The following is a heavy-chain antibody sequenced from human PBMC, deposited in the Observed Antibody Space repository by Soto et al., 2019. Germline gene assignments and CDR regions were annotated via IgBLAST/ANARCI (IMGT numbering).Heavy chain of an antibody. Sequence: GGSLRLSCAASGFTFSSYSMNWVRQAPGKGLEWVSSISSSSYIYYADSVKGRFTISRDNAKNSLYLQMNSLRAEDTAVYYCARAVTTSNNWFDPWGQGTLVTVSS. CDR2: ISSSSYI. CDR3: ARAVTTSNNWFDP. J-gene: IGHJ5*02. CDR1: GFTFSSYS. V-gene: IGHV3-21*01. D-gene: IGHD4-17*01.